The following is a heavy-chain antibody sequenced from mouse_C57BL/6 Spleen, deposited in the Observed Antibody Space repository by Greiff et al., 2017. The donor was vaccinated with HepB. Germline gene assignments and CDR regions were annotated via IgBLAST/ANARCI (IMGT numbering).Heavy chain of an antibody. D-gene: IGHD1-1*01. CDR3: ARGLLRSLYAMDY. J-gene: IGHJ4*01. CDR2: IDPEDGET. Sequence: EVQRVESGAELVKPGASVKLSCTASGFNIKDYYMHWVKQRTEQGLEWIGRIDPEDGETKYAPKFQGKATITADTSSNTAYLQLSSLTSEDTAVYYCARGLLRSLYAMDYWGQGTSVTVSS. CDR1: GFNIKDYY. V-gene: IGHV14-2*01.